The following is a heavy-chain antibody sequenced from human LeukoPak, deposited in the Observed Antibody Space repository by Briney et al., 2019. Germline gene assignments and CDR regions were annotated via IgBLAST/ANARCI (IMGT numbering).Heavy chain of an antibody. D-gene: IGHD3-16*01. CDR3: ARFIMITFGRPDAFDI. J-gene: IGHJ3*02. CDR2: ISSSSSYI. V-gene: IGHV3-21*01. Sequence: GGSLRLSCAASGFTFSSYSMNWVRQAPGKGLEWVSCISSSSSYIYYADSVKGRFTISRDNAKNSLYLQMNSLRAEDTAVYYCARFIMITFGRPDAFDIWGQRTMVTVSS. CDR1: GFTFSSYS.